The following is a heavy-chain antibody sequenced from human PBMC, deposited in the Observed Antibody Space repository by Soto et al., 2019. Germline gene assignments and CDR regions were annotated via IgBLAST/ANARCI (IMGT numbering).Heavy chain of an antibody. Sequence: APAKLSCKASGYTFASYGRCSVRHAPGQGLEWMGWISAYNGNTNYAQKLQGRVTMTTDTSTSTAYMELRSLRSDDTAVYYCARDRIAVAGTDHWFDPWGQGTLVTVSS. CDR3: ARDRIAVAGTDHWFDP. D-gene: IGHD6-19*01. CDR1: GYTFASYG. CDR2: ISAYNGNT. J-gene: IGHJ5*02. V-gene: IGHV1-18*04.